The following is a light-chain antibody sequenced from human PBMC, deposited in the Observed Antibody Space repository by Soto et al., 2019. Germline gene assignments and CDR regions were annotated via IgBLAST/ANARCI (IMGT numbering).Light chain of an antibody. V-gene: IGKV3-20*01. CDR3: QVYGSSPRYT. J-gene: IGKJ2*01. Sequence: EIVLTQSPGTLSLSPGERATLTCRVSQSVNAGYLAWYQQKPGQAPRLLFYGVSNRAAGITDRFSGSGSGTDFTLTISSLEPEDFAVYYCQVYGSSPRYTFGQGTKVEIK. CDR2: GVS. CDR1: QSVNAGY.